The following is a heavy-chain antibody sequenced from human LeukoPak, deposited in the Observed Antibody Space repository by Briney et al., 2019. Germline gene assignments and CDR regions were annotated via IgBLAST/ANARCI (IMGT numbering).Heavy chain of an antibody. CDR1: GFTFSNAW. CDR2: IYSGGST. Sequence: GGSLRLSCAASGFTFSNAWVSWVRQAPGKGLEWVSVIYSGGSTYYADSVKGRFTISRHNSKNTLYLQMNSLRAEDTAVYYCARAPEWLIFDYWGQGTLVTVSS. CDR3: ARAPEWLIFDY. V-gene: IGHV3-53*04. D-gene: IGHD6-19*01. J-gene: IGHJ4*02.